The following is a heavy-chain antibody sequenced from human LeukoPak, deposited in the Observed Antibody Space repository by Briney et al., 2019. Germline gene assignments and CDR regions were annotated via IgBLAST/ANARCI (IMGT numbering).Heavy chain of an antibody. J-gene: IGHJ4*02. Sequence: PGGSLRLSCAASGFTFSSYGMHWVRQAPGKGLEWVAVIWYDGSNKYYADSVKGRFTISRDNSKNTLYLQMNSLRAEDTAVYYCAKDSSVRGVASDYWGQGTLVTVSS. CDR3: AKDSSVRGVASDY. V-gene: IGHV3-33*06. CDR1: GFTFSSYG. CDR2: IWYDGSNK. D-gene: IGHD3-10*01.